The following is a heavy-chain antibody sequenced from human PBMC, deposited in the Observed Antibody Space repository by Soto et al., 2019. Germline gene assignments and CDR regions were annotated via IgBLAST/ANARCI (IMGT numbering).Heavy chain of an antibody. Sequence: EVQLLESGGGLVQPGESLRLSCAASGFNFSSYAMSWDRQAPGKGLEWVSVISGSDDSTYYADSVKGRFTISRDNSKNTLYLQMNSLRAEVTAVYYCAKRSSSSTLDYWGQGTLVTVSS. D-gene: IGHD6-6*01. CDR3: AKRSSSSTLDY. J-gene: IGHJ4*02. V-gene: IGHV3-23*01. CDR1: GFNFSSYA. CDR2: ISGSDDST.